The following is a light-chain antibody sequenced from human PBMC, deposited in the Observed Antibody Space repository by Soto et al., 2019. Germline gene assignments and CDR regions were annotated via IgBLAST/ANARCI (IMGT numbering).Light chain of an antibody. CDR2: GAS. J-gene: IGKJ2*01. CDR1: QSVSRSY. Sequence: EFVLTQSPGTLSLSPGERATLSCRASQSVSRSYLAWYQQKIGQAPRLLIYGASSRATGIPDRFSGSGSGTDFTLTISRLEPEDFAVYYCHQYGSSPLFGQGTKLEIK. CDR3: HQYGSSPL. V-gene: IGKV3-20*01.